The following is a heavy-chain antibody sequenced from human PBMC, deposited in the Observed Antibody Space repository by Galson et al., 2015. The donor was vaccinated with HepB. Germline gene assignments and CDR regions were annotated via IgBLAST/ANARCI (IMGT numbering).Heavy chain of an antibody. CDR1: GDSVSSNSAA. D-gene: IGHD6-13*01. V-gene: IGHV6-1*01. Sequence: CAISGDSVSSNSAAWNWIRQSPSRGLEWLGRTYYRSKWYTDYAISVQGRITINPDTSRNQFSLQLNSVTPDDTAVYYCARVEQQVVPTGWFDPWGQGTLVPVSS. CDR3: ARVEQQVVPTGWFDP. J-gene: IGHJ5*02. CDR2: TYYRSKWYT.